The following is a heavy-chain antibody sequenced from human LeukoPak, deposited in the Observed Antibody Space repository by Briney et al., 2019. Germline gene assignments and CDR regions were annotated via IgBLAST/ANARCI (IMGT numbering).Heavy chain of an antibody. CDR3: ARDNSYGFMGCMDY. D-gene: IGHD5-18*01. J-gene: IGHJ4*02. V-gene: IGHV3-30*02. CDR2: TRYDGSHS. Sequence: GGSLRLSCAASGFAFSTYGMHWVRQAPGKGLEWVAFTRYDGSHSEYEDSVKGRFSIATDDSKSTLYLQMNSLRAEDTGVYYCARDNSYGFMGCMDYWGQGTRVTASS. CDR1: GFAFSTYG.